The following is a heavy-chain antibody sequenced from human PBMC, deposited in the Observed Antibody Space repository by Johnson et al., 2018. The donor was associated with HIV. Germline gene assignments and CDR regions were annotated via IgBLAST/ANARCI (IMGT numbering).Heavy chain of an antibody. D-gene: IGHD3-16*01. CDR2: IKQEGSEK. Sequence: VQLVESGGGVIRPGGSLRLSCAASGFTFSSFWMSWVRQAPGKGLEWVANIKQEGSEKYYADSVKGRFTISRDNAKNSLYLQMNSLRAEDTAVYYCARGRGALDIWGQGTMVTVSP. V-gene: IGHV3-7*04. CDR3: ARGRGALDI. CDR1: GFTFSSFW. J-gene: IGHJ3*02.